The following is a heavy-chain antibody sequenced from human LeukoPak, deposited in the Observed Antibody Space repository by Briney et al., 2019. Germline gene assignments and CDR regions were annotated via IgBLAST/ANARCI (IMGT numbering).Heavy chain of an antibody. J-gene: IGHJ4*02. Sequence: GGSLRLSCAAPGFTFSSYWMHWVRQAPGKGLVWVSGTNSDGSTTAYADSVKGRFTISGDNAKNTLYLQMNSLRAEDTAVYYCATNIVGPTLDYWGQGTLVTVSS. CDR2: TNSDGSTT. CDR1: GFTFSSYW. V-gene: IGHV3-74*01. D-gene: IGHD1-26*01. CDR3: ATNIVGPTLDY.